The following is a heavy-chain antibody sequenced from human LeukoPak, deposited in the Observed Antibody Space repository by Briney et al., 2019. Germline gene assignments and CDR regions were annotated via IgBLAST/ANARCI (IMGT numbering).Heavy chain of an antibody. D-gene: IGHD3-10*01. CDR3: ARESVLLWFGEVERGYYFDY. CDR2: IWYDGSNK. CDR1: GFTFSSYG. V-gene: IGHV3-33*01. J-gene: IGHJ4*02. Sequence: PGRSLRHSCAASGFTFSSYGVHWVCQAPGKGLEWVAVIWYDGSNKYYADSVKGRFTISRDNSKNTLYLQMNSLRAEDTAVYYCARESVLLWFGEVERGYYFDYAGQGNLVTVSS.